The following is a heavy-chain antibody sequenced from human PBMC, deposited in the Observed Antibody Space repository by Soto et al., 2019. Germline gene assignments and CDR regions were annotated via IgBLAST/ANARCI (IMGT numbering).Heavy chain of an antibody. D-gene: IGHD3-22*01. V-gene: IGHV3-30*03. Sequence: QVQLVESGGGVVQHGRSLRLSCAASGFTFSSFGMHWVRQAPGKGLEWVAVISNDGSTDYFADSVNGRFTISIDTSTNTLYLQLDSLRAQDTAVYYCRTESNNHYSNSKWFFDCWGQGTLVTVSS. J-gene: IGHJ4*02. CDR1: GFTFSSFG. CDR3: RTESNNHYSNSKWFFDC. CDR2: ISNDGSTD.